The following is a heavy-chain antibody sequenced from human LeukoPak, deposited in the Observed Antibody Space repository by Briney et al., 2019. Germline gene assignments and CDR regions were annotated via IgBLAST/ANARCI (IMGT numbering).Heavy chain of an antibody. CDR2: ISSSGSYI. J-gene: IGHJ4*02. CDR1: GFTFSSYS. Sequence: GGSLRLSCAAPGFTFSSYSMNWVRQAPGKGLEWVSSISSSGSYIYYADSVKGRFTISRDNAKNSLYLQMNSLRAEDTAVYYCARDIPNLRLDWGQGTLVTVSS. V-gene: IGHV3-21*01. CDR3: ARDIPNLRLD.